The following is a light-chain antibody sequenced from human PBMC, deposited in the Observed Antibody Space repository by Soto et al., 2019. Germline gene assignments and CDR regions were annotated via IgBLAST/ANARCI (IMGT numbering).Light chain of an antibody. J-gene: IGKJ4*02. CDR1: QGIRND. CDR3: LQHSTYPLT. Sequence: DIQMTQFPSSLSASVGDRVTITCRASQGIRNDLGWYQQKPGKAPKRLIYAASSLQSGAPSRFSGSGSGTEFTLAIRSLQPEDSETFYCLQHSTYPLTFGRGTKVEIK. V-gene: IGKV1-17*01. CDR2: AAS.